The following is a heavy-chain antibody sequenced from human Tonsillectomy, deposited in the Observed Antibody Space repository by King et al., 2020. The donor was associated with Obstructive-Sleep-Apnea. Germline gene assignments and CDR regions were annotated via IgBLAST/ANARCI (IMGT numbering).Heavy chain of an antibody. V-gene: IGHV4-39*07. J-gene: IGHJ4*02. CDR2: IYYSGST. CDR3: GRHEGGYGTFAPFDY. Sequence: QLQESGPGLVKPSETLSLTCTVSGGSLSSSSYYWGWIRQPPGKGLEWIGNIYYSGSTYYNPSLKSRVTISVDTSKNQFSLKLRSVTAADTAVYYCGRHEGGYGTFAPFDYWGQGTLVTISS. CDR1: GGSLSSSSYY. D-gene: IGHD6-13*01.